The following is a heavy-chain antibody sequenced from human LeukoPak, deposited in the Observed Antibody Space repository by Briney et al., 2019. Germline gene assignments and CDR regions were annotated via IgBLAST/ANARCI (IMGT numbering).Heavy chain of an antibody. V-gene: IGHV3-48*01. Sequence: GGSLRLSCAASGFAFSTYSMNWVRQAPGKGLEWASYIGKSGRTTYYADSVKGRFTISRDNAKNSLYLQMNSLRVEDTAVYYCASVEVGIASDYWGQGTLVTVSS. CDR3: ASVEVGIASDY. CDR1: GFAFSTYS. J-gene: IGHJ4*02. D-gene: IGHD2-15*01. CDR2: IGKSGRTT.